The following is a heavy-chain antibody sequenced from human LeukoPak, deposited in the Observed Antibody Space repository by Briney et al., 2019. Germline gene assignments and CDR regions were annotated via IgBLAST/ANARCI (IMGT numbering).Heavy chain of an antibody. J-gene: IGHJ5*02. D-gene: IGHD3-22*01. V-gene: IGHV1-69*04. CDR1: GGTFSSYA. CDR2: IIPILGIA. CDR3: ARGLNYYDSSGYGNWFDP. Sequence: SVKVSCKASGGTFSSYAISWVRQAPGQGLEWMGRIIPILGIANYAQKFQGRVTITADKSTSTAYMELSSLRSEDTAVYYCARGLNYYDSSGYGNWFDPWGQGTLVTVSS.